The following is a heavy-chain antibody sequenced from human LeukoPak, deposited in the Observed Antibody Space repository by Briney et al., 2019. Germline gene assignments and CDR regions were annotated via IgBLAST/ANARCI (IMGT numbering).Heavy chain of an antibody. CDR3: ARECSSPRCYFDY. CDR1: GFSMSVYW. CDR2: IKPDGSER. D-gene: IGHD2-2*01. J-gene: IGHJ4*02. Sequence: GGSLRLSCEASGFSMSVYWMSWVRQPPGKGLEWVGNIKPDGSERNYMDSVKGRFTISRDNAKKSLYLQMNSLRAEDTALYYCARECSSPRCYFDYGGQGTGVSVS. V-gene: IGHV3-7*03.